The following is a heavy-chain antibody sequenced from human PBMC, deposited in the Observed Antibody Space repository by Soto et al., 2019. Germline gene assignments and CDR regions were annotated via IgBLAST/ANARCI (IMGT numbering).Heavy chain of an antibody. D-gene: IGHD4-17*01. CDR2: ISYDGSHK. CDR1: EFTFSNYA. Sequence: QVQLVESGGGVVQPGRSLRLSCAASEFTFSNYAMHWVRQAPGKGLEWVAAISYDGSHKYYAESVKGRFTISRDNSKDKLYLQMNSLRTDDTAVFYCARDRTLNYGDFAYWGQGTLVTVSS. CDR3: ARDRTLNYGDFAY. V-gene: IGHV3-30-3*01. J-gene: IGHJ4*02.